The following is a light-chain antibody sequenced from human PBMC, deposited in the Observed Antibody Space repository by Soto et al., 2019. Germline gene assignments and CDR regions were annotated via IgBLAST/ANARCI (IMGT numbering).Light chain of an antibody. Sequence: QSALTQPASVSGSPGQSITISCTGTSRDVGSYNLVSWYQQHPGKAPKLIIYEAIERPSGISNRFSGSKSGNTASLTISGLRAEEGADYYCCSYAGSSTYVFGTGTKVTVL. V-gene: IGLV2-23*01. CDR2: EAI. CDR1: SRDVGSYNL. CDR3: CSYAGSSTYV. J-gene: IGLJ1*01.